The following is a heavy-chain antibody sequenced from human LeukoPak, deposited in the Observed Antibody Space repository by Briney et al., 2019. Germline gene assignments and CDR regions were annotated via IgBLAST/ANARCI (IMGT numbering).Heavy chain of an antibody. D-gene: IGHD2-2*01. CDR3: ARDHSAMPSY. CDR1: GFTFSSHN. V-gene: IGHV3-30*03. J-gene: IGHJ4*02. CDR2: ISYDGSYT. Sequence: GGSLRLSCAASGFTFSSHNFHWLRQAPGKGLEWLTVISYDGSYTSYGASVKGRFTVSRDNSQNTLYPQMNGLRVEDTALYYCARDHSAMPSYWGQGTLVTVSS.